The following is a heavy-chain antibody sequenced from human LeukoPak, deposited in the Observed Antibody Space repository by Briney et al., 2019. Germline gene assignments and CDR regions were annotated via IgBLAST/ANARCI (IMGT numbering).Heavy chain of an antibody. CDR3: VKGSSNARPYYFDY. J-gene: IGHJ4*02. CDR2: ISPTGSHT. D-gene: IGHD2-8*01. CDR1: AFIFENYA. V-gene: IGHV3-23*01. Sequence: GGSLRLSCGASAFIFENYAMSWVRQAPGKGLEWVSTISPTGSHTFYSDSVKGRYDISRDNSKNTLYVQMNSLRAEDTAVYYCVKGSSNARPYYFDYWGQGTLVTVSS.